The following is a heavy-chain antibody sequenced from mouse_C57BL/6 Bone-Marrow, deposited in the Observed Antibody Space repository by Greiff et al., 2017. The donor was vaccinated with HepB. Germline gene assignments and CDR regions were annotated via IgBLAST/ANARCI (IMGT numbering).Heavy chain of an antibody. CDR3: TRVITTVVAHYFDY. J-gene: IGHJ2*01. Sequence: EVQLVESGEGLVKPGGSLKLSCAASGFTFSSYAMSWVRQTPEKRLEWVAYISSGGDYIYYADTVKGRFTISRDNARNTLYLQMSSLKSEDTAMYYCTRVITTVVAHYFDYWGQGTTLTVSS. CDR2: ISSGGDYI. CDR1: GFTFSSYA. V-gene: IGHV5-9-1*02. D-gene: IGHD1-1*01.